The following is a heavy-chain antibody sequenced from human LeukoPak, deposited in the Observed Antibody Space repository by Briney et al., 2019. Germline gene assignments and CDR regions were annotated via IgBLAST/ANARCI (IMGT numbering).Heavy chain of an antibody. J-gene: IGHJ4*02. CDR1: GYTFTGYY. CDR3: ARRIAAAGHFDY. Sequence: ASVKVSCKASGYTFTGYYMHWVRQAPGQGLEWMGRINPNSGGTNYAQKFQGRVTMTRDTSISTAYMELSSLRSDDTAVFYCARRIAAAGHFDYWGQGTLVTVSS. D-gene: IGHD6-13*01. CDR2: INPNSGGT. V-gene: IGHV1-2*06.